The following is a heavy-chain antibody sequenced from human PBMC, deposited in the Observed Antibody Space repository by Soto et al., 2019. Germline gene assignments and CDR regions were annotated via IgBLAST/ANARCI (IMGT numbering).Heavy chain of an antibody. CDR2: INAGNGNT. CDR1: GYTFTSYA. CDR3: ARYFPMVRGAYWGFDP. V-gene: IGHV1-3*01. Sequence: GASVKASCKASGYTFTSYAMHWVRQAPGQRLEWMGWINAGNGNTKYSQKFQGRVTITRDTSASTAYMELSSLRSEDTAVYYCARYFPMVRGAYWGFDPWGQGTLVTVSS. D-gene: IGHD3-10*01. J-gene: IGHJ5*02.